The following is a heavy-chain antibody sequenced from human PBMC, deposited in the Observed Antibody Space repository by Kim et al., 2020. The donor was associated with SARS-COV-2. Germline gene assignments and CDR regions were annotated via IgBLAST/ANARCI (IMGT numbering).Heavy chain of an antibody. CDR3: ARWGYSSGWYIDY. Sequence: GGSLRLSCAASGFTFSNYYMTWVRQAPGKGLEWVANIRQDGSAKFYEDSVKGRFTISRDSAKSSVYLQMNSLRGEDTAVYYCARWGYSSGWYIDYWGQGTLVTVSS. V-gene: IGHV3-7*01. J-gene: IGHJ4*02. D-gene: IGHD6-19*01. CDR1: GFTFSNYY. CDR2: IRQDGSAK.